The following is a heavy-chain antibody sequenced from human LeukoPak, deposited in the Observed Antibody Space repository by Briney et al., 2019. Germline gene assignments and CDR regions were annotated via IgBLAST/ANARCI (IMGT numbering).Heavy chain of an antibody. Sequence: SETLSLTCTVSGGSISSYYWSWIRQPPGKGLEWTGYIYYSGSTNYNPSLKSRVTISVDTSKNQFSLKLSSVTAADTAVYYCARECSGGSCSPTDAFDIWGQGTMVTVSS. CDR2: IYYSGST. CDR3: ARECSGGSCSPTDAFDI. J-gene: IGHJ3*02. CDR1: GGSISSYY. V-gene: IGHV4-59*01. D-gene: IGHD2-15*01.